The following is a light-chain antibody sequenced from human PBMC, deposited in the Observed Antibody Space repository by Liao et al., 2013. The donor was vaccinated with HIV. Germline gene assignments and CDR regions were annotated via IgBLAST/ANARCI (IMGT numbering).Light chain of an antibody. CDR1: KLGDRY. Sequence: SYELTQPPSVSVSPGQTATITCSGDKLGDRYAFWYQQKPGQSPVLVLYHDSKRPSGIPERFSGSNSGNTATLTISGTQAMDEADYYCQAWDNSTPVFGTGTKVTVL. CDR2: HDS. V-gene: IGLV3-1*01. J-gene: IGLJ1*01. CDR3: QAWDNSTPV.